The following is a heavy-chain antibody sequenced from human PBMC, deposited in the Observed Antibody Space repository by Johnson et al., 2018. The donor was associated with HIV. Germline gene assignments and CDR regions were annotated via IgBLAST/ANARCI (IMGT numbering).Heavy chain of an antibody. CDR2: IQYDGSNK. V-gene: IGHV3-30*02. J-gene: IGHJ3*02. CDR3: ARAGQLPEDAFDI. D-gene: IGHD1-7*01. Sequence: QVQLVESGGGVVQPRGSLRLSCAASGFTFRDYGMHWVRQAPGKGLEWVAFIQYDGSNKYYADSVRGRFTISRDNSKNTLYLQMNSLRAEDTAVYYCARAGQLPEDAFDIWGQGTMVTVSS. CDR1: GFTFRDYG.